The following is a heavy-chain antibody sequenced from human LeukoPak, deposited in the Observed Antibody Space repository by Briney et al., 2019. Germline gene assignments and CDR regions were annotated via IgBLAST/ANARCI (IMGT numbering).Heavy chain of an antibody. D-gene: IGHD3-22*01. CDR2: INWNGGST. Sequence: GGSLRLSCAASGFTFSSYGMSWVRQAPGKGLEWVSGINWNGGSTGYADSVKGRFTISRDNAKNSLYLQMNSLRAEDTALYYCAREGLTWYYYDSSGYAFDYWGQGTLVTVSS. CDR1: GFTFSSYG. V-gene: IGHV3-20*04. CDR3: AREGLTWYYYDSSGYAFDY. J-gene: IGHJ4*02.